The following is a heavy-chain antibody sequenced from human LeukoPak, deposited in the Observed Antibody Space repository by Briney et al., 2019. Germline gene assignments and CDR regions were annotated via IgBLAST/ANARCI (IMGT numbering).Heavy chain of an antibody. J-gene: IGHJ4*02. CDR3: ARVSESYHDY. D-gene: IGHD1-26*01. CDR2: ISSSSSYI. V-gene: IGHV3-21*01. CDR1: GFTFSSYS. Sequence: GGSLRLSCAASGFTFSSYSMNWVRQAPGKGLEWVSSISSSSSYIYYADSVKGRFTISRDNAKNSLYLQMNSLRADDTAVYYCARVSESYHDYWGQGTPVTVSS.